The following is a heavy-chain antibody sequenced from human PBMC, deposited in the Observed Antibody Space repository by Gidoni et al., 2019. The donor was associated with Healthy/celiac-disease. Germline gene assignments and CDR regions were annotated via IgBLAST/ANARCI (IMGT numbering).Heavy chain of an antibody. CDR3: ARDSDLIAAAGTFGFDP. D-gene: IGHD6-13*01. CDR2: IYYNGRT. J-gene: IGHJ5*02. CDR1: GGSVSSGSYY. V-gene: IGHV4-61*01. Sequence: QVQLQESGPGLVKSSETLSLTCTVSGGSVSSGSYYWSWIRQPPGKGLEWIGYIYYNGRTNYNPSLKSRVTISVDTSKNQFSLKLSSVTAADTAVYYCARDSDLIAAAGTFGFDPWGQGTLVTVSS.